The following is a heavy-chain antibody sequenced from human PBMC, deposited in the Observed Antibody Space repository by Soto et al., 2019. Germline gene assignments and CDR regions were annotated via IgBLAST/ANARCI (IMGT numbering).Heavy chain of an antibody. J-gene: IGHJ4*03. CDR1: VFAFSSHP. V-gene: IGHV3-23*01. D-gene: IGHD3-10*01. CDR3: ARRVLGSSRAFDS. Sequence: PVGSLRLSCAASVFAFSSHPMSCVRHSPEKGLEWVSGISDSGGITYNADSVKGRFTISRDNSKNTLYLQMNSLRAEDTAVYYCARRVLGSSRAFDSWRQATMDTLSS. CDR2: ISDSGGIT.